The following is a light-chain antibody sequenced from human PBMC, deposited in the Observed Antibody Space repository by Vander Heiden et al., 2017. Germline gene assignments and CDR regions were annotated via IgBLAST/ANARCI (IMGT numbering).Light chain of an antibody. CDR3: QQEYDWPLT. J-gene: IGKJ4*01. Sequence: EIVMTHSPATLSVSPAERATLSCRASQCVSNRLVLYQHSPGQAPRLLIYQITTRATGISARFSGSGSGADFTLTSSRLQSEYFAYYYYQQEYDWPLTFGGGTKVEIK. CDR1: QCVSNR. V-gene: IGKV3D-15*01. CDR2: QIT.